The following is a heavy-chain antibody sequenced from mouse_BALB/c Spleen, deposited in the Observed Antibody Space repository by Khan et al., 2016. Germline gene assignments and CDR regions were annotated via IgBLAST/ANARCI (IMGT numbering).Heavy chain of an antibody. J-gene: IGHJ4*01. Sequence: EVQLVETGGGLVQPKGSLKLSCAASGFTFNTNAMNWVRQAPGKGLEWVARIRSKSNNYVTYYADSVKDRITISRDDSQSMLYLQMNNLKTEDTAMYYWMRDPRLKTTRGDYWGQGTSVTVSS. CDR1: GFTFNTNA. CDR2: IRSKSNNYVT. V-gene: IGHV10S3*01. CDR3: MRDPRLKTTRGDY. D-gene: IGHD1-1*01.